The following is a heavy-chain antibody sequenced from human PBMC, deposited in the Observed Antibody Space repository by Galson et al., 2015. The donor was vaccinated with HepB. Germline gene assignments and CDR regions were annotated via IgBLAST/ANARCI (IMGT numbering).Heavy chain of an antibody. J-gene: IGHJ4*02. V-gene: IGHV3-30-3*01. Sequence: SLRLSCAASGFTFSSYAMHWVRQAPGKGLEWVAVISYDGSNKYYADSVKGRFTISRDNSKNTLYLQMNSLRAEDTAVYYCARGPAAAYFDYWGQGTLVTVSS. CDR2: ISYDGSNK. D-gene: IGHD6-13*01. CDR3: ARGPAAAYFDY. CDR1: GFTFSSYA.